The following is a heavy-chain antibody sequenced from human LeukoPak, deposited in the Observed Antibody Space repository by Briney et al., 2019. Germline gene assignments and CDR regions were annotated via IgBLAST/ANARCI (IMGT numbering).Heavy chain of an antibody. Sequence: GGSLRLSCAAYRFIFSNYWMQWVRHAPGKGLVWVSRIYSDGSSTSYADSVKGRFTISRDNAKNTLYLQVNSLRAEDTAIYYCTRGVPGIAAAGTGHGYFDLWGRGTLVTVSS. CDR3: TRGVPGIAAAGTGHGYFDL. V-gene: IGHV3-74*01. D-gene: IGHD6-13*01. CDR1: RFIFSNYW. J-gene: IGHJ2*01. CDR2: IYSDGSST.